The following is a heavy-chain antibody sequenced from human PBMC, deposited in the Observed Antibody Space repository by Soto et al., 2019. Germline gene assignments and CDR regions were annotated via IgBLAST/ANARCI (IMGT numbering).Heavy chain of an antibody. J-gene: IGHJ4*02. D-gene: IGHD6-19*01. CDR1: DGSFSGYY. V-gene: IGHV4-34*01. CDR2: INHSGST. CDR3: AKSVAGTDFDY. Sequence: QVQLQQWGAGLLKPSETLSLTCAVYDGSFSGYYWSWIRQPPGKGLEWIGEINHSGSTNYNPSLKSRVTISVDTSKNQFSLKLSSVTAADTAVYYCAKSVAGTDFDYWGQGTLVTVSS.